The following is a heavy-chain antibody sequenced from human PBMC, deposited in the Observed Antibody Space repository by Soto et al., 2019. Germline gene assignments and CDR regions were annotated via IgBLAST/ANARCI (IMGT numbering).Heavy chain of an antibody. CDR1: GYTFTDSA. D-gene: IGHD2-21*01. J-gene: IGHJ4*02. V-gene: IGHV1-3*01. Sequence: GASVKVSCKASGYTFTDSAIHWVRQAPGQSLELLGWIAPDNGNTKYSQKFQGRVTITRDTSATTAYMELSSLRSEDTAVYYCAKGSRMWTPDYWGQGTLVTVSS. CDR2: IAPDNGNT. CDR3: AKGSRMWTPDY.